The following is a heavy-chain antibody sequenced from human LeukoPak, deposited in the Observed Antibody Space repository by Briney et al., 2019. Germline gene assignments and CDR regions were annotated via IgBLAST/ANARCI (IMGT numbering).Heavy chain of an antibody. CDR1: EFTVSRNY. D-gene: IGHD5-24*01. J-gene: IGHJ4*02. V-gene: IGHV3-53*01. CDR2: IFSNGDT. CDR3: TRDQMNY. Sequence: GGSLRLSCTASEFTVSRNYMLWVRQAPGKGLEWVSPIFSNGDTHYADSVKGRFTISRDTSKNTVSLQMNSLRVEDTAMYYCTRDQMNYWGQGTLVTVSS.